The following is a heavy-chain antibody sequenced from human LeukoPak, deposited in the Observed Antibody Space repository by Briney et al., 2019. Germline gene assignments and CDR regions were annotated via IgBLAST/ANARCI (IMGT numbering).Heavy chain of an antibody. CDR2: ISYDGSNK. Sequence: PGGSLRLSCAASGFTFSSYAMHWVRQAPGKGLEWVAVISYDGSNKYYADSVKGRFTISRDNSKNTLYLQMNSLRAEDTAVYYCAKDVSVAGPYNWFDPWGQGTLVTVSS. J-gene: IGHJ5*02. CDR1: GFTFSSYA. D-gene: IGHD6-19*01. V-gene: IGHV3-30*04. CDR3: AKDVSVAGPYNWFDP.